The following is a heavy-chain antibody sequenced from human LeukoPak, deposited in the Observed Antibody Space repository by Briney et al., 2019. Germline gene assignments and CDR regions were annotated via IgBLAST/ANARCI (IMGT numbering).Heavy chain of an antibody. CDR3: ATHHCSSTSGYFGDY. Sequence: GGSLRLSCAASGFTFSSYAMSWVRQAPGKGLEWVSAISGSGGSTYYADSVKGRFTISRDNSKNTLYLQINSLRAEDTAVYYCATHHCSSTSGYFGDYWGQGTLVTVSS. J-gene: IGHJ4*02. V-gene: IGHV3-23*01. CDR2: ISGSGGST. CDR1: GFTFSSYA. D-gene: IGHD2-2*01.